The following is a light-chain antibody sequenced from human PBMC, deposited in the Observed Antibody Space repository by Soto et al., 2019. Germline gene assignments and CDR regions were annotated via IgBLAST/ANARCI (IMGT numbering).Light chain of an antibody. V-gene: IGLV2-8*01. CDR2: DVT. CDR1: SSDVGGYNF. J-gene: IGLJ2*01. CDR3: SSYAGSNKVV. Sequence: QSALTQPPSASGSPGQSVTISCTGTSSDVGGYNFVSWYQQHPGKAPKLTIYDVTKRPSGVPDRFSGSKSGNTASLTVSGLQAEDEAEYYCSSYAGSNKVVFGGGTKVTVL.